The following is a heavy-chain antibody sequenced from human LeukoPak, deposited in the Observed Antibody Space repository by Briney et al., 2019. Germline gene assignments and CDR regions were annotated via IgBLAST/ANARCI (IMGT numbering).Heavy chain of an antibody. CDR2: ISYDGSNE. V-gene: IGHV3-30*18. Sequence: PGGSLRLSCAASGFTFSTYGMHWVRQAPGKGLEWVAVISYDGSNEYYADSVKGRFTVSRDNSKNTLHLQMNSLRPEDTAVYYCTKRPQESAFDIWGQGTIVTVSS. CDR3: TKRPQESAFDI. J-gene: IGHJ3*02. CDR1: GFTFSTYG.